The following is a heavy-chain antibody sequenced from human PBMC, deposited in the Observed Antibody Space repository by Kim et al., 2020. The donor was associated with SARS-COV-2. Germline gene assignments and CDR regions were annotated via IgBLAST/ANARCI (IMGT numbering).Heavy chain of an antibody. J-gene: IGHJ5*02. Sequence: SETLSLTCTVSGGSISSYYWSWIRQPPGKGLEWIGYIYYSGSTNYNPSLKSRVTISVDTSKNQFSLKLSSVTAADTAVYYCARADYVWGSYRSPGWFEP. D-gene: IGHD3-16*02. V-gene: IGHV4-59*01. CDR2: IYYSGST. CDR1: GGSISSYY. CDR3: ARADYVWGSYRSPGWFEP.